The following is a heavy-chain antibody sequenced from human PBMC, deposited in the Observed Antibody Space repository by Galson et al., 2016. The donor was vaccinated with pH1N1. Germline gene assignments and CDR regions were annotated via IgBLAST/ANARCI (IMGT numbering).Heavy chain of an antibody. Sequence: PALVKPPQTLKLTCTFSGFSLSTFGVRVSWIRQSPGKALEWLARIDWDDEKFYSPSLKTRLTISKDTSKDQVVLTMTNMDPVDTSTYYCARMGVASGGRYYYGMDVWGQGTTVTVSS. CDR1: GFSLSTFGVR. V-gene: IGHV2-70*04. CDR3: ARMGVASGGRYYYGMDV. J-gene: IGHJ6*02. D-gene: IGHD3-10*01. CDR2: IDWDDEK.